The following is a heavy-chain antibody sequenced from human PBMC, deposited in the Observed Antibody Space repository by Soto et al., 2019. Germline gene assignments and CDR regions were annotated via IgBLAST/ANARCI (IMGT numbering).Heavy chain of an antibody. D-gene: IGHD3-9*01. CDR3: ATSYDTGFDP. V-gene: IGHV1-18*04. J-gene: IGHJ5*02. Sequence: QLQLVQSAAEVTKPGASVRVSCKAYGYSFIKYGISWIRQAPEQGLEWMGWIKVDSGYTNYAQKFQGRVTMTADTSSDTAFMELRSLRLDDTAVYFCATSYDTGFDPWGQGTLVSVSS. CDR1: GYSFIKYG. CDR2: IKVDSGYT.